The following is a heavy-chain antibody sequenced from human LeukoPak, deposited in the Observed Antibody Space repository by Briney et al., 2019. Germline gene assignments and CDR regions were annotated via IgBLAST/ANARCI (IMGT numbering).Heavy chain of an antibody. CDR2: ISGGGGTT. CDR3: AKDRGYSMNWYYGDS. J-gene: IGHJ4*02. V-gene: IGHV3-23*01. CDR1: GFIFSSYG. D-gene: IGHD1-26*01. Sequence: GGSLRLSCAASGFIFSSYGMSWVRQAPGKGLEWVSSISGGGGTTYYADSVKGRFTMSRDNSENTLYLQMNSLRVEDTAVYYCAKDRGYSMNWYYGDSRGQGTLVTVSS.